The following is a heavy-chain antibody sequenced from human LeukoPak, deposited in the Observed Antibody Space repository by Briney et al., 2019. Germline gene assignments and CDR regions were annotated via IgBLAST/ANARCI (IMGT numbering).Heavy chain of an antibody. CDR1: GFTFSAYE. J-gene: IGHJ3*02. V-gene: IGHV3-48*03. CDR3: ARDTLEYSNSPDALDI. D-gene: IGHD4-23*01. Sequence: GGSLRLSCAASGFTFSAYEMNWVRQAPGKGLEWVSYICSSGSDVYYADSVKGRFTISRDNAKNSLYMQMESLRDEDTAIYYCARDTLEYSNSPDALDIWGQGTMVTVSS. CDR2: ICSSGSDV.